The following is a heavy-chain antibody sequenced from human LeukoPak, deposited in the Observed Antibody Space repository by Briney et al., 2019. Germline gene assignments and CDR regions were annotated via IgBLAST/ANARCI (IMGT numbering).Heavy chain of an antibody. D-gene: IGHD6-13*01. CDR3: ARGYSSSWYEPFDY. V-gene: IGHV1-18*01. CDR2: ISAYNGNT. Sequence: ASVKVSCKASGYTFTSYGISWVRQAPGQGLEWMEWISAYNGNTNYAQKLQGRVTMTTDTSTSTAYMELRSLRSDDTAVYYCARGYSSSWYEPFDYWGQGTLVTVSS. CDR1: GYTFTSYG. J-gene: IGHJ4*02.